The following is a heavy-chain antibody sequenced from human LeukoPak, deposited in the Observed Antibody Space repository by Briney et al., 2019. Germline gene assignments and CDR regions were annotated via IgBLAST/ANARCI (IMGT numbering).Heavy chain of an antibody. CDR3: AKDLRLGWYFDY. J-gene: IGHJ4*02. Sequence: GGSLRLSCAASGFTFSSYGMHWVRQAPGKGLEWVAFIRYDGSNKYYADSVKGRFTISRDNSKNTLYLQMNSLRAEDTAVYYCAKDLRLGWYFDYWGQGTLVTVSS. V-gene: IGHV3-30*02. D-gene: IGHD5/OR15-5a*01. CDR2: IRYDGSNK. CDR1: GFTFSSYG.